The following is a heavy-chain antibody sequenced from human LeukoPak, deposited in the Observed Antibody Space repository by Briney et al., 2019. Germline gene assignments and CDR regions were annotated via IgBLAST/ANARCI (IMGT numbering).Heavy chain of an antibody. CDR3: ARGDYYDSSGLNYYYYGMDV. J-gene: IGHJ6*02. D-gene: IGHD3-22*01. CDR2: INPNSGGT. CDR1: GYIFTGYY. Sequence: GASVKVSCKASGYIFTGYYMHWVRQAPGQGLEWMGWINPNSGGTNYAQKFQGRVTMTRDTSISTAYMELSRLRSDDTAVYYCARGDYYDSSGLNYYYYGMDVWGQGTTVTVSS. V-gene: IGHV1-2*02.